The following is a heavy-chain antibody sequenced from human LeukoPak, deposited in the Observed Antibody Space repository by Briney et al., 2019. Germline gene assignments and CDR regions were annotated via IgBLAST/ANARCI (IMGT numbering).Heavy chain of an antibody. Sequence: GGSLRLSCAASGFTFSSYSMNWVRQAPGKGLEWVSSISSSSSYIYYADSVKGRFTISRDNAKNSLYLQMNSLKTEDTAVYYCTREYDFWSGTHGGYFDYWGQGTLVTVSS. V-gene: IGHV3-21*03. CDR1: GFTFSSYS. D-gene: IGHD3-3*01. J-gene: IGHJ4*02. CDR3: TREYDFWSGTHGGYFDY. CDR2: ISSSSSYI.